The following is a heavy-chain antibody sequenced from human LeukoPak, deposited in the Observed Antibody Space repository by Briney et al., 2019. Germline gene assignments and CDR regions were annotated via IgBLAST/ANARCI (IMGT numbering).Heavy chain of an antibody. D-gene: IGHD6-13*01. CDR3: ARARAYSSSWYYFDY. Sequence: SETLSLTCTVSGGSISSGDYYWSWIRQPPGKGLEWIRHTHYSGITYYSPSLKSRLTISLDTSKNQFSLKLSSVTAADTAVYHCARARAYSSSWYYFDYWGQGTLVTVSS. V-gene: IGHV4-30-4*08. CDR1: GGSISSGDYY. CDR2: THYSGIT. J-gene: IGHJ4*02.